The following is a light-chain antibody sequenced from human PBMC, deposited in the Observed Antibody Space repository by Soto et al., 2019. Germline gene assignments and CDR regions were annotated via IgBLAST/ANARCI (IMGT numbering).Light chain of an antibody. V-gene: IGKV2-30*01. J-gene: IGKJ1*01. CDR1: QSLVYSDGNTY. CDR2: KVS. Sequence: DVVMTQSPLSLPVTLGQPASISCRSSQSLVYSDGNTYLNWFQQRPGQSPRRLIYKVSNRYSGVPVRFRGSGSGTDFTLKISRVEAEDVGVYYCMQGKHWPPEWTFGQGTKVEIK. CDR3: MQGKHWPPEWT.